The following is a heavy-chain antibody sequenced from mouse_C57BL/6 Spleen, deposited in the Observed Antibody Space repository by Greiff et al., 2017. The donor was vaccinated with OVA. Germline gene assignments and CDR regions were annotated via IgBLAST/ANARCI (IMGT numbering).Heavy chain of an antibody. J-gene: IGHJ4*01. CDR3: ARRGYYAMDY. V-gene: IGHV1-19*01. CDR1: GYTFTDYY. Sequence: EVQLVESGPVLVKPGASVKMSCKASGYTFTDYYMNWVKQSHGKSLEWIGVINPYNGGTSYNQKFKGKATLTVDKSSSTAYMELNSLTSEDSAVYYCARRGYYAMDYWGQGTSVTVSS. CDR2: INPYNGGT.